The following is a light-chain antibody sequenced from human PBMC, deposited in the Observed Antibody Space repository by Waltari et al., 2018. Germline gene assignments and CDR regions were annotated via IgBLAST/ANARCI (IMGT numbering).Light chain of an antibody. CDR1: GSNIGSTY. CDR3: GGWDDTLRFV. CDR2: KNN. J-gene: IGLJ2*01. V-gene: IGLV1-47*01. Sequence: QSVLTQPPSASGTPGQRVTISCSGSGSNIGSTYVSWYQHLPGIAPKLLVSKNNRRPSGRPDRFASPKSGTSASLAISGLRAEEEADYYCGGWDDTLRFVVGGGTRLTVL.